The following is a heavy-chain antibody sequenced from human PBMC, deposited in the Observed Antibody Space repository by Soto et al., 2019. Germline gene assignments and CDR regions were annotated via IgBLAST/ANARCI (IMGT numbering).Heavy chain of an antibody. CDR1: GYTFTGYC. D-gene: IGHD5-18*01. CDR2: INPNSGGT. CDR3: ARDSGYRTHYYYYYYMDV. V-gene: IGHV1-2*04. J-gene: IGHJ6*03. Sequence: GASVKVSCKASGYTFTGYCMHWVRQAPGQGLEWMGWINPNSGGTNYAQKFQGWVTMTRDTSISTAYMELSRLRSDDTAVYYCARDSGYRTHYYYYYYMDVWGKGTTVTVSS.